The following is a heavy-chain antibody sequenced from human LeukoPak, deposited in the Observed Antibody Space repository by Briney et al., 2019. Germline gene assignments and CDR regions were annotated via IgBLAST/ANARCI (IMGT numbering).Heavy chain of an antibody. CDR2: LYSDGNT. CDR1: GFTVITND. Sequence: GGSLRLSCAASGFTVITNDMTWVRQAPGKGLEWVSVLYSDGNTKYADSVQGRFTISRDNSKNTLYLEMNSLSRDDTAVYYCARGVEPLAANTLAYWGQGTLVTVSS. J-gene: IGHJ4*02. D-gene: IGHD1-14*01. CDR3: ARGVEPLAANTLAY. V-gene: IGHV3-53*01.